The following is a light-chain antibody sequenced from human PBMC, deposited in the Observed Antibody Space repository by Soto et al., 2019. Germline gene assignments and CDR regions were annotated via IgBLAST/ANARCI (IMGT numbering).Light chain of an antibody. V-gene: IGKV3D-20*02. CDR3: QQRSYWPT. J-gene: IGKJ1*01. CDR1: QRVSSNY. CDR2: SAS. Sequence: EVVLTQSPGTLSLSPGERVTLSCRASQRVSSNYVAWYQQRPGQPPRLLIYSASRRANGIPDRFSGSGSETDFTLTISSLEPEDFAVYYCQQRSYWPTFGQGTKVDI.